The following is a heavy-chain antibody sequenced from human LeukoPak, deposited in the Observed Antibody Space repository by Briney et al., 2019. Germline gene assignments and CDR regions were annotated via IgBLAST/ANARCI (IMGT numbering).Heavy chain of an antibody. D-gene: IGHD1-26*01. V-gene: IGHV1-2*02. CDR2: IDPNSGVT. Sequence: GASVKVSCKASGYTLSDNHLYWVRQAPGQGLEWMGWIDPNSGVTNFAQNFQGRLTMTTDTSISTAYMEMSRLTSDETTVYYCARELGINAFDVWGQGTLVTVSS. J-gene: IGHJ3*01. CDR1: GYTLSDNH. CDR3: ARELGINAFDV.